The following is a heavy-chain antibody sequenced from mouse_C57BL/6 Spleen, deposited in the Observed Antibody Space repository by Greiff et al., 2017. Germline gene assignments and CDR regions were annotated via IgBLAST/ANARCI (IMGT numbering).Heavy chain of an antibody. CDR1: GYTFTDYY. CDR3: ARDYYGRGYFDV. V-gene: IGHV1-76*01. J-gene: IGHJ1*03. D-gene: IGHD1-1*01. Sequence: VQLQQSGAELVRPGASVKLSCKASGYTFTDYYINWVKQRPGQGLEWIARIYPGSGNTYYNEKFKGKATLTAEKSSSTAYMQLSSLTSEDSAVYVCARDYYGRGYFDVWGTGTTVTVSS. CDR2: IYPGSGNT.